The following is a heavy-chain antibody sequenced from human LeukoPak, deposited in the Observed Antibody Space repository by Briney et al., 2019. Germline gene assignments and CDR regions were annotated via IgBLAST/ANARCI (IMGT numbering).Heavy chain of an antibody. CDR3: ARAWRGSYVFDY. CDR2: ISSSSSYI. J-gene: IGHJ4*02. CDR1: GFTFSSYW. D-gene: IGHD3-3*01. V-gene: IGHV3-21*01. Sequence: GGSLRLSCAASGFTFSSYWMNWVRQAPGKGLEWVSCISSSSSYIYYADSVKGRFTISRDNPQNSLYLQMSSLRAQDTAAYYCARAWRGSYVFDYWGQGTLVTVSS.